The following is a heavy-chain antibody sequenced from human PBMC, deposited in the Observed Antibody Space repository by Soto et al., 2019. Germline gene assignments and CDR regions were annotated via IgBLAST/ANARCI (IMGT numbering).Heavy chain of an antibody. CDR2: INHRGSA. D-gene: IGHD5-12*01. V-gene: IGHV4-34*02. CDR1: GESFIGYY. Sequence: QVHLQQWGAGLLKPSETLSLTCAVYGESFIGYYWTWIRQPPGKGLEWIGEINHRGSANYNPSLKNRVTISVDTSNNQFSLKFSSVTAADTSVYYCARTDIVTTNCFDPWGQGTLVTVSS. CDR3: ARTDIVTTNCFDP. J-gene: IGHJ5*02.